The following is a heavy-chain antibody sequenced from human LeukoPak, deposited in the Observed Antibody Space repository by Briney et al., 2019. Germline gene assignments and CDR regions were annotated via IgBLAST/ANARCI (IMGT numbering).Heavy chain of an antibody. J-gene: IGHJ4*02. Sequence: ASVKVSCKASGYTFTSYGISWVRQAPGQGLEWMGWISAYNGNTNYAQKLQGRVTMTTDTSTSTAYMELRSLRSDDTAVYYCARDSSVCSSTSCYRPFDYWGQGTLVTVSS. D-gene: IGHD2-2*01. CDR1: GYTFTSYG. CDR2: ISAYNGNT. V-gene: IGHV1-18*01. CDR3: ARDSSVCSSTSCYRPFDY.